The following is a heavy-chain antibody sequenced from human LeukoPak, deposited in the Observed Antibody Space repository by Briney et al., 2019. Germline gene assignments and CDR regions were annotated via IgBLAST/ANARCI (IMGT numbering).Heavy chain of an antibody. D-gene: IGHD3-10*01. Sequence: QPGGPLSLFCAASGFPYRIYAMIWARQAPGGGLEWVSYISTSGSSIYYAESVKGRFTISRDNAKNSLYLQMNSLRAEDTAVYYCARDRALDIWGQGTMVTVSS. CDR3: ARDRALDI. V-gene: IGHV3-48*03. J-gene: IGHJ3*02. CDR2: ISTSGSSI. CDR1: GFPYRIYA.